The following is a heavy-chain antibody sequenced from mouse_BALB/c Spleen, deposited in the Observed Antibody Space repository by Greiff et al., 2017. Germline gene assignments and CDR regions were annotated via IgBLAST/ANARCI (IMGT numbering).Heavy chain of an antibody. Sequence: ESGPGLVKPSQSLSLTCSVTGYSITRGYYWNWIRQFPGNKLEWMGYISYDGSNNYNPSLKNRISITRDTSKNQFFLKLNSVTTEDTATYYCARGELNWGQGTTLTVSS. CDR2: ISYDGSN. CDR3: ARGELN. V-gene: IGHV3-6*02. CDR1: GYSITRGYY. J-gene: IGHJ2*01.